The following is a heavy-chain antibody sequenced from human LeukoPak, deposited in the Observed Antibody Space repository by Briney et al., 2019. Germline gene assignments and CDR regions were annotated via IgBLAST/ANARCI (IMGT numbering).Heavy chain of an antibody. V-gene: IGHV3-30*18. D-gene: IGHD1-1*01. Sequence: GGSLRLSCAASGFTFSSYGMHWVRQAPGKGLEWVAVISYDGSNKYYADSVKGRFTISRDNSKNTLYLQMNSLRAEDTAVYYRAKSVQLERRYYYYGMDVWGQGTTVTVSS. CDR2: ISYDGSNK. CDR1: GFTFSSYG. J-gene: IGHJ6*02. CDR3: AKSVQLERRYYYYGMDV.